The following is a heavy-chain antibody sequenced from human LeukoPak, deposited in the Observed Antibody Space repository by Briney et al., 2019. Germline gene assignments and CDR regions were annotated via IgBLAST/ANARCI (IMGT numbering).Heavy chain of an antibody. Sequence: SVKVSCKASGGTFISYAISWVRQAPGQGLEWMGGIIPIFGTANYAQKFQGRVTITADESTSTAYMELSSLRSEDTAVYYCAREGRCSSTSCYSGGDDWFDPWGQGTLVTVSS. V-gene: IGHV1-69*01. CDR1: GGTFISYA. J-gene: IGHJ5*02. CDR2: IIPIFGTA. D-gene: IGHD2-2*01. CDR3: AREGRCSSTSCYSGGDDWFDP.